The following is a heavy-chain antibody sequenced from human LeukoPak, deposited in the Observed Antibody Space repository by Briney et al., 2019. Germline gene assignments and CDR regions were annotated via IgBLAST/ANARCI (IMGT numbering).Heavy chain of an antibody. CDR3: ARDRQWELPDDAFDI. CDR1: GGTFISYA. J-gene: IGHJ3*02. D-gene: IGHD1-26*01. CDR2: IIPILGIA. Sequence: ASVKVSCKASGGTFISYAISWVRQAPGQGLEWMGRIIPILGIANYAQKFQGRVTITADKSTSTAYMELSSLRSEDTAVYYCARDRQWELPDDAFDIWGQGTMVTVSS. V-gene: IGHV1-69*04.